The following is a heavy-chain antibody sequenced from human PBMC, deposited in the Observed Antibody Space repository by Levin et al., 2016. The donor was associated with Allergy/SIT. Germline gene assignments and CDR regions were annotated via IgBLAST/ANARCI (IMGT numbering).Heavy chain of an antibody. CDR1: GGSFSGYY. D-gene: IGHD3-10*01. J-gene: IGHJ4*02. V-gene: IGHV4-34*01. Sequence: GALRLSCAVYGGSFSGYYWSWIRQPPGKGLEWIGEINHSGSTNYNPSLKSRVTISVDTSKNQFSLKLSSVTAADTAVYYCARKQHGSGTHRRGYFDYWGQGTLVTVSS. CDR2: INHSGST. CDR3: ARKQHGSGTHRRGYFDY.